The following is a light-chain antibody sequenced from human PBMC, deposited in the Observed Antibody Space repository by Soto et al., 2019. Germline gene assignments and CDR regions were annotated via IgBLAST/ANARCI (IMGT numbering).Light chain of an antibody. V-gene: IGKV3-20*01. CDR1: QSVSSSY. CDR3: QEDDSSPRVYT. J-gene: IGKJ2*01. Sequence: EIVLTQSPGTLSLSPGEIATLSCRASQSVSSSYLAWYQQKPGQAPRLLIYGAYSRATDIPDRFSGSGSGTDFSLTISRLEPKNSGLYYCQEDDSSPRVYTFGQGPKLEIK. CDR2: GAY.